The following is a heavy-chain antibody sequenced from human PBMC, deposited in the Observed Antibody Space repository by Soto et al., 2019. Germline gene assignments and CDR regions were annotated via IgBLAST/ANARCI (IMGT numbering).Heavy chain of an antibody. J-gene: IGHJ6*02. CDR1: GGSFSGYY. CDR3: ARGYSSGWYVGYYYNGMDV. CDR2: INHSGST. V-gene: IGHV4-34*01. D-gene: IGHD6-19*01. Sequence: QVQLQQWGAGLLKPSETLSLTCAVYGGSFSGYYWSWIRQPPGKGLEWIGEINHSGSTNYNPSLKSRVTISVDTSKNQFSLKLSSVTAADTAVYYCARGYSSGWYVGYYYNGMDVWGQGTTVTVSS.